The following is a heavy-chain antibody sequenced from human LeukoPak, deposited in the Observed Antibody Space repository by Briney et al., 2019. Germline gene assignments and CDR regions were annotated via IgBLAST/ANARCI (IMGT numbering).Heavy chain of an antibody. CDR1: GFTFTNYE. Sequence: SGGSLRLSCAASGFTFTNYEMNWVRQAPGKGLEWVSSISGGGSTRYYEDSVKGRFTISRDNAKNSLSLQMNSLRAEDTAVYYCARSFDVWGQGTLVTVSA. CDR2: ISGGGSTR. CDR3: ARSFDV. V-gene: IGHV3-48*03. J-gene: IGHJ3*01.